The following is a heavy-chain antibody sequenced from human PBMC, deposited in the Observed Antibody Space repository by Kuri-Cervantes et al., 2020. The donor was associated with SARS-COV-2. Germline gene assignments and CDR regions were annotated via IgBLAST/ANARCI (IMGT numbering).Heavy chain of an antibody. CDR1: GGPLNNYV. V-gene: IGHV1-69*06. D-gene: IGHD3-10*01. CDR2: IIPIFETV. Sequence: SVKVSCKASGGPLNNYVINWVRQAPGQGLEWMGRIIPIFETVNYAQKFQGRVTITADKSTSTGYMEVSSLTSEDTAVYYCARSSGRHLYSPSGNWFDPWGQGALVTVSS. CDR3: ARSSGRHLYSPSGNWFDP. J-gene: IGHJ5*02.